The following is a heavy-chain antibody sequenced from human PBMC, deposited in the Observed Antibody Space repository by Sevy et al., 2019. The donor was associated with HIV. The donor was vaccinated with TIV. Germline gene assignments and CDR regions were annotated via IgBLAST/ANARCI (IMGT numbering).Heavy chain of an antibody. CDR1: GYTLTRLA. Sequence: ASVKVSCKASGYTLTRLAMHWVRQAPGKGLEWMGTFDPEDGEIIYSQKFQGRVTMIEDTSIDTAYMELSSLRSEDTAVFYCAITKDYYDNSGSPSDYWGQGTLVTVSS. V-gene: IGHV1-24*01. J-gene: IGHJ4*02. CDR3: AITKDYYDNSGSPSDY. D-gene: IGHD3-22*01. CDR2: FDPEDGEI.